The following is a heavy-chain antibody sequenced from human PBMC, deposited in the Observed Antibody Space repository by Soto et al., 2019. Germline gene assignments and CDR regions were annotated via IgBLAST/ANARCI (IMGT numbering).Heavy chain of an antibody. J-gene: IGHJ6*02. CDR1: GGSISSGGYY. CDR3: ARALTYHDIWRAPAPRTRYYGLDV. CDR2: IYYSGST. Sequence: LSLTCTVSGGSISSGGYYWSWIRQHPGKGLEWIGYIYYSGSTYYNPSLKSRVTISVDTSKNQFSLKLSSVTAADTAVYYCARALTYHDIWRAPAPRTRYYGLDVWGPGTTVTVS. D-gene: IGHD3-3*01. V-gene: IGHV4-31*03.